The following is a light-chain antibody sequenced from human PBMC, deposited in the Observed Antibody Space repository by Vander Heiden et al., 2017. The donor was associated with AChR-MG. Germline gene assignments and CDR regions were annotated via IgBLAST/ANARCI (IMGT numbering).Light chain of an antibody. Sequence: QPALTRPPPAPGPPGQPATIPCPGTSIDVGGYNYVSWYQQHPGRAPKLVIYEVTKRPSGVPDRFSGSKSGNTASLTVSGLQAEDEAEYYCSSYAGSNNVLVGGGTKLTVL. CDR2: EVT. CDR3: SSYAGSNNVL. J-gene: IGLJ2*01. CDR1: SIDVGGYNY. V-gene: IGLV2-8*01.